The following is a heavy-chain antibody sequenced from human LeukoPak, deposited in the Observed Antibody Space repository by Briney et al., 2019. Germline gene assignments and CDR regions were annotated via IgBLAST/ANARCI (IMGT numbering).Heavy chain of an antibody. CDR2: IYHSGST. Sequence: PSETLSLTCAVSGGSLSSGGYSWSWIRQPPGKGLEWIGYIYHSGSTYYNPSLKSRVTISVDRSKNQFSLKLSSVTAADTAVYYCARGKLRDYGDYRFDYWGQGTLVTVSS. J-gene: IGHJ4*02. D-gene: IGHD4-17*01. CDR1: GGSLSSGGYS. CDR3: ARGKLRDYGDYRFDY. V-gene: IGHV4-30-2*01.